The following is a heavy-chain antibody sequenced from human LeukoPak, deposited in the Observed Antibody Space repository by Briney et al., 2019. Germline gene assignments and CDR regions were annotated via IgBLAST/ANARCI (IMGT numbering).Heavy chain of an antibody. CDR1: GFNFSSYS. J-gene: IGHJ4*02. V-gene: IGHV3-48*01. Sequence: PGGSLRLSCGASGFNFSSYSMNWVRQAPGKGLEWVSYISSGSTTIHYADSVKGRFIISRDNAKNSVFLQMNSLRVEDTAMYYCARSRDFWGQGTLVTVSS. CDR3: ARSRDF. CDR2: ISSGSTTI.